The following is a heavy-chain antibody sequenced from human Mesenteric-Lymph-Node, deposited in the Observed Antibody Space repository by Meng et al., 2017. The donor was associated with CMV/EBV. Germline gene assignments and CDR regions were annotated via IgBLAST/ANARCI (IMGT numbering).Heavy chain of an antibody. J-gene: IGHJ6*02. CDR2: ISHDGNNK. D-gene: IGHD3-22*01. CDR3: ARERDTSGYYYPHYGMDV. V-gene: IGHV3-30*04. CDR1: GFTFSNYA. Sequence: GESLKISCAASGFTFSNYAMYWVRQAPGKGLEWAAVISHDGNNKFYVESVRGRFTISRDNSKNTLYLQMNSLRDEDTAVYYCARERDTSGYYYPHYGMDVWGQGTTVTVSS.